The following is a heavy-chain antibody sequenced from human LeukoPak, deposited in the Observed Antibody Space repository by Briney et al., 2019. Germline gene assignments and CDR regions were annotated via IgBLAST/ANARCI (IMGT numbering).Heavy chain of an antibody. CDR1: GFTFSTYW. CDR2: INPDGSRT. Sequence: PGGSLRLSCAASGFTFSTYWMHWVRQAPGKGLVWVSRINPDGSRTSYADSAKGRFTISRDDAKNTLYLQMNSLRAKDTAVYYCARVASGSYNWFDPWGQGSLVTVSA. CDR3: ARVASGSYNWFDP. D-gene: IGHD3-10*01. J-gene: IGHJ5*02. V-gene: IGHV3-74*01.